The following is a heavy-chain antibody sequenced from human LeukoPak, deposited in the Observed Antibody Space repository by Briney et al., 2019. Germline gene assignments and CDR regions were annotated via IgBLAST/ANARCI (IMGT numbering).Heavy chain of an antibody. D-gene: IGHD5-12*01. V-gene: IGHV3-11*04. CDR2: FSSSGNMI. Sequence: GSLRLSCTTSGFTFSDYYMSWIRQAPGKGLELVSFFSSSGNMIYYADSVKGRFTISRGNAKNSLYLQMNSLRAEDTAVYYCARDYSGYDPFVDYWGQGTLVTVSS. CDR3: ARDYSGYDPFVDY. CDR1: GFTFSDYY. J-gene: IGHJ4*02.